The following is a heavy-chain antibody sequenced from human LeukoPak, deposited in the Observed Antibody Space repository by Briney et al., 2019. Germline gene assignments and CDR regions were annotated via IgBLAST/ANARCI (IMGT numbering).Heavy chain of an antibody. D-gene: IGHD5-18*01. Sequence: GESQKISCKGSGYSFTSYRIGWVHQMPGKGLEWMGIIYPADSDTRYRPSVQGQVTISADKSVSTSYLQWSSLKASDTALYYCARLHSFSNLVYWGQGTLVTVSS. CDR2: IYPADSDT. CDR3: ARLHSFSNLVY. V-gene: IGHV5-51*07. J-gene: IGHJ4*02. CDR1: GYSFTSYR.